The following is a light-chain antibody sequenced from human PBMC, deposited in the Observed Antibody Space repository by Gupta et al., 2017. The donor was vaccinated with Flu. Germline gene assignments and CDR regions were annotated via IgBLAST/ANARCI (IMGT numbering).Light chain of an antibody. CDR2: END. J-gene: IGLJ3*02. CDR3: GTWDTTLSTGL. CDR1: SSNIGHNY. V-gene: IGLV1-51*02. Sequence: SSNIGHNYVSWYQHLPGAAPILLIYENDKRLSGTPDRFSGAKSVTSATLDITGLQTGDEADYYCGTWDTTLSTGLFGGGTKLTVL.